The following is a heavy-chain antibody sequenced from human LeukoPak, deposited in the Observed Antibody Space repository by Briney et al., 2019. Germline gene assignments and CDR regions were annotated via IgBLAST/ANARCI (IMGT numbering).Heavy chain of an antibody. V-gene: IGHV4-34*01. D-gene: IGHD3-22*01. CDR1: GGSFSGYY. CDR3: ARGPTYYYDSSGYYFGY. Sequence: SETLSLTCAVYGGSFSGYYWSWIRQPPGKGLEWIGEINHSGSTNYNPSLKSRVIISVDTSKNQFSLKLSSVTAADTAVYYCARGPTYYYDSSGYYFGYWGQGTLVTVSS. CDR2: INHSGST. J-gene: IGHJ4*02.